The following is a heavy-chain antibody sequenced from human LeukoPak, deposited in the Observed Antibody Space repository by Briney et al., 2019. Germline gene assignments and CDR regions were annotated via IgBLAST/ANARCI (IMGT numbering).Heavy chain of an antibody. J-gene: IGHJ4*02. CDR1: GFTFSNAW. D-gene: IGHD6-13*01. V-gene: IGHV3-15*01. CDR2: IRRKSDGGTA. CDR3: TTDIAAAGTDY. Sequence: PGGSLRLSCAASGFTFSNAWMSWVRQAPGKGLEWVGRIRRKSDGGTADYAAPVKGRFTISRDDSKNTLYLQMNSLKTEDTAVYYCTTDIAAAGTDYWGQGTLVTVSS.